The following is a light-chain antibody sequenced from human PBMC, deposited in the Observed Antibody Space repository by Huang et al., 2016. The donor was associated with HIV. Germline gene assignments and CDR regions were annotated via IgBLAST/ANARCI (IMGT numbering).Light chain of an antibody. CDR1: QSVSSTY. CDR2: GAS. J-gene: IGKJ4*01. CDR3: HQYGSSPLT. Sequence: EIVLTQSPGTLSLSPGERATLPCRASQSVSSTYFAWYQQKPGQAPRLLISGASIRATGISDRFSGSGSGTDFTLTIGRLEPEDFALYYCHQYGSSPLTFGGGTKVEI. V-gene: IGKV3-20*01.